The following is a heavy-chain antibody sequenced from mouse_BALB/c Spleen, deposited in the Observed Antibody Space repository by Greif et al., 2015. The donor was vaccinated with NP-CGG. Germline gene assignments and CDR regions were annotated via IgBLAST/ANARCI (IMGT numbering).Heavy chain of an antibody. CDR3: ARGYYYGSSWFDY. D-gene: IGHD1-1*01. CDR1: GFTFSSYA. Sequence: EVQGVESGGGLVKPGGSLKLSCAASGFTFSSYAMSWVRQTPEKRLEWVASISSGGSTYYPDSVKGRFTISRDNARNILYLQMSSLRSEDTAMYYCARGYYYGSSWFDYWGQGTTLTVSS. J-gene: IGHJ2*01. CDR2: ISSGGST. V-gene: IGHV5-6-5*01.